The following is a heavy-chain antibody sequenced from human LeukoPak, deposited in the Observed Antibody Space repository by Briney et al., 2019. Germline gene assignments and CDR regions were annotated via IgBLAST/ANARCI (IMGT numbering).Heavy chain of an antibody. V-gene: IGHV3-30*09. CDR2: ISYDGSNK. D-gene: IGHD6-13*01. Sequence: GGSLRLSCAASGFTFSSYAMHWVRQAPGKRLEWVAVISYDGSNKYYADSVKGRFAISRDNSKNTLYLQMNSLRAEDTAVYYCARDGLGSSWYLSRLYYYGMDVWGQGTTVTVSS. CDR1: GFTFSSYA. J-gene: IGHJ6*02. CDR3: ARDGLGSSWYLSRLYYYGMDV.